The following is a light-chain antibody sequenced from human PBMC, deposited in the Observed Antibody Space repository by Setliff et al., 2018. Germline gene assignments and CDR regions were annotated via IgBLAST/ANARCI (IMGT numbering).Light chain of an antibody. CDR1: TSDIGIFNH. J-gene: IGLJ3*02. CDR3: CSYSGSSTLV. V-gene: IGLV2-23*02. Sequence: QSALTQPASVSGSPGQSITISCTGTTSDIGIFNHVSWYQQHPGKAPKLMLFEVFKRPSGVSGRFSGSKSGNTASLTISGLQAGDEADYYCCSYSGSSTLVFGGGTKVTVL. CDR2: EVF.